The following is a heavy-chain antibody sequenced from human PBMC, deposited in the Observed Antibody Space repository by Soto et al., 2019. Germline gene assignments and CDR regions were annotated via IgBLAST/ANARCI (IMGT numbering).Heavy chain of an antibody. CDR3: AKGGRQWLVTSDFNY. D-gene: IGHD6-19*01. V-gene: IGHV3-30*18. CDR1: XFTXXXYA. CDR2: VSHDGRNT. J-gene: IGHJ4*02. Sequence: VQLVESGGGVVQPGRSLRLSCAASXFTXXXYAMHXVRQAPGKGLEWVAVVSHDGRNTHYADSVKGRFTISRDSSKNTVSLEMTSLRAEDXAVYYCAKGGRQWLVTSDFNYWGQGALVTVSS.